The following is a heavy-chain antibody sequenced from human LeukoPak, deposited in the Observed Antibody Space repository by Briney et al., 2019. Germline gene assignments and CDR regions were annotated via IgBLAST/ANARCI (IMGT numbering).Heavy chain of an antibody. CDR2: ISSSSSYI. V-gene: IGHV3-21*01. D-gene: IGHD2-8*02. J-gene: IGHJ4*02. CDR3: ARDRRYFDTGGLGGPDY. Sequence: GGSLGLSCATSGFPFSSYTMNWVRQAPGKGMEWVSSISSSSSYIYYADSMKGRLTISRDNAKNSLFLQMNDLRAEDTAVYYCARDRRYFDTGGLGGPDYWGQGTLITVSS. CDR1: GFPFSSYT.